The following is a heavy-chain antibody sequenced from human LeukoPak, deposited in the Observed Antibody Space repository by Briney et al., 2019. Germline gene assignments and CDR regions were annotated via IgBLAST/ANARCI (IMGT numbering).Heavy chain of an antibody. J-gene: IGHJ6*03. CDR2: IIPIFGTA. D-gene: IGHD3-22*01. V-gene: IGHV1-69*06. CDR3: ARGYYYDSSGYSYYYYYYMDV. Sequence: GASVKVSCKASGGTFSSYAISWVRQAPGQGLKWMGGIIPIFGTANYAQKFQGRVTITADKSTSTAYMELSSLRSEDTAVYYCARGYYYDSSGYSYYYYYYMDVWGKGTTVTVSS. CDR1: GGTFSSYA.